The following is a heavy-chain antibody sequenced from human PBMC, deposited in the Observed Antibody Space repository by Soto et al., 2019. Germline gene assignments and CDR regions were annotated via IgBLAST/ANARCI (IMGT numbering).Heavy chain of an antibody. CDR2: IRSKANSYAT. CDR3: TRTRAAAHGGGMDV. D-gene: IGHD6-13*01. V-gene: IGHV3-73*02. Sequence: EVQLVESGGGLVQPGGSLKLSCAASGFTFSGSAMHWVRQASGKGLEWVGRIRSKANSYATAYAASVKGRFTISRDDSKNTAYLQMNSLKTEDTAVYYCTRTRAAAHGGGMDVWGQGTTVTVSS. CDR1: GFTFSGSA. J-gene: IGHJ6*02.